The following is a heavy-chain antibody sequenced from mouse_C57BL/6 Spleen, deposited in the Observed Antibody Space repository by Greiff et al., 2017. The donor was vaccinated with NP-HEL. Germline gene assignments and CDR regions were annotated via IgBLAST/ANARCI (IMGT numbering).Heavy chain of an antibody. CDR1: GYTFTSYW. J-gene: IGHJ4*01. CDR2: IHPSDSDT. CDR3: AMGNGYDYDGAFAMDY. V-gene: IGHV1-74*01. Sequence: QVQLKQPGAELVKPGASVKVSCKASGYTFTSYWMHWVKQRPGQGLEWIGRIHPSDSDTNYNQKFKGKATLTVDKSSSTAYMQLSSLTSEDSAVYYCAMGNGYDYDGAFAMDYWGQGTSVTVSS. D-gene: IGHD2-4*01.